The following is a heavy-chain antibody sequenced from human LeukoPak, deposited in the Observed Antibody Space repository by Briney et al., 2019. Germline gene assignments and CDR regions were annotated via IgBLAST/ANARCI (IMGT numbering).Heavy chain of an antibody. V-gene: IGHV4-31*03. CDR3: ATVETYDSSGFDY. Sequence: PSETLSLTCTVSGGSISSGGYYWSWIRQHPGKGLEWIGYIYYSGSTYYNPSLKSRVTISVDTSKNQFSLKLSSVTAADTAVYYCATVETYDSSGFDYWGQGTLVTVSS. CDR2: IYYSGST. D-gene: IGHD3-22*01. J-gene: IGHJ4*02. CDR1: GGSISSGGYY.